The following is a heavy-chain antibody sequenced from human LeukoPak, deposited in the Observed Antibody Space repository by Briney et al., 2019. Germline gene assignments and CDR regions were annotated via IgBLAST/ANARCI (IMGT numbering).Heavy chain of an antibody. J-gene: IGHJ4*02. V-gene: IGHV3-43D*03. Sequence: PGGSLRLSCAASGFTFDDYAMHWVRQAPGKGLEWVSLISWDGGSTYYADSVKGRFTISRDNSKNSLYLQMNSLRAEDTALYYCAKEATVTTLLGSQPFFDYWGQGTLVTVSS. D-gene: IGHD4-17*01. CDR3: AKEATVTTLLGSQPFFDY. CDR2: ISWDGGST. CDR1: GFTFDDYA.